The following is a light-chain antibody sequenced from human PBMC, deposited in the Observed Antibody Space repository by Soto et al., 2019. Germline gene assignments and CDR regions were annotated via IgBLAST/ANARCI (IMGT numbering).Light chain of an antibody. CDR2: EGN. CDR1: SSDVGSSNL. V-gene: IGLV2-23*01. Sequence: QSALTQPASVSGSPGQSITISCTGTSSDVGSSNLVSWYQHHPGKAPKLMIYEGNKRPSGVSNRFSGSKSGNTASLTISGLQAEDEADYYCCSYAGSSSWVFGGGTKLTVL. J-gene: IGLJ3*02. CDR3: CSYAGSSSWV.